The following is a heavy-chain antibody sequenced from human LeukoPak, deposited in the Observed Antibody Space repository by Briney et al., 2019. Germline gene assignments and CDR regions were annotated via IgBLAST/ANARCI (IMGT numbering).Heavy chain of an antibody. CDR2: IRYDGRNK. V-gene: IGHV3-30*02. Sequence: PGGSLRLSCAASGFTFSGYAMSWVRQAPGKGLEWVAFIRYDGRNKYYADSVKGRFTISRDNSKNTLCLQMNSLRAEDTAVYYCAKEIWPTVTTPGHTHFDYWGQGTLVTVSS. J-gene: IGHJ4*02. D-gene: IGHD4-17*01. CDR3: AKEIWPTVTTPGHTHFDY. CDR1: GFTFSGYA.